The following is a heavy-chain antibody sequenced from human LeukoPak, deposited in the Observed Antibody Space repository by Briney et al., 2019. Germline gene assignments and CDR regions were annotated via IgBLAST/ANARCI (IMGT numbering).Heavy chain of an antibody. CDR3: VKSVRGYSGYDAFDY. V-gene: IGHV3-64D*06. Sequence: PGGSLRLSCSASGFTFSSYAMHWVRQAPGKGLECVSAISSNGGSTYYADSVKGRFTISRDNSKNTLYLQMSSLRAEDTAVYYCVKSVRGYSGYDAFDYWGQGTLVTVSS. CDR1: GFTFSSYA. J-gene: IGHJ4*02. CDR2: ISSNGGST. D-gene: IGHD5-12*01.